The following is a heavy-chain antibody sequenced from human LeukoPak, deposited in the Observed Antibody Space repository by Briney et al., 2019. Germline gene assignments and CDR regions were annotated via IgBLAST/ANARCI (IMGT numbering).Heavy chain of an antibody. CDR3: ARGQRQLWLGRRGGYFDY. D-gene: IGHD5-18*01. CDR2: INHSGST. V-gene: IGHV4-34*01. Sequence: PSETLSLTCAVYGGSFSGYYWSWIRQPPGKGLEWIGEINHSGSTNYNPSLKSRVTISVDTSKNQFSLKLSSVTAADTAVYYCARGQRQLWLGRRGGYFDYWGQGTLVTVSS. J-gene: IGHJ4*02. CDR1: GGSFSGYY.